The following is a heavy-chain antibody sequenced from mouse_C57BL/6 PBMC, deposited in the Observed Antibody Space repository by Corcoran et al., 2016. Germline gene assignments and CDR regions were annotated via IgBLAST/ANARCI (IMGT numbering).Heavy chain of an antibody. CDR3: ARGGGSSYGYFDV. CDR1: GYTFTDYY. D-gene: IGHD1-1*01. Sequence: EVQLQQSGPELVKPGASVKISCTASGYTFTDYYMNWVKQSHGKRLEWIGDINPNNGGTSYNQKFKGKATLTVDKSSSTAYMELRSLTSEDSAVYYCARGGGSSYGYFDVWGTGTTVTVSS. V-gene: IGHV1-26*01. CDR2: INPNNGGT. J-gene: IGHJ1*03.